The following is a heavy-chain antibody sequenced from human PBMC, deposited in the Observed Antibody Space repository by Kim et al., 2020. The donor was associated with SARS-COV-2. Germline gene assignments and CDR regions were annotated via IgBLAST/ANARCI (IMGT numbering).Heavy chain of an antibody. CDR2: ISNDGNNK. CDR3: GERGDGYKYGPFY. J-gene: IGHJ4*02. V-gene: IGHV3-30-3*01. D-gene: IGHD5-18*01. Sequence: GGSLRLSCAASGFTFSAYAMHWVRQAPGKGLEWVAVISNDGNNKYYTDSVKGRFTISRDNSKNTLYLQMNSLRPEDTAVYYCGERGDGYKYGPFYWGQGTLVTVSS. CDR1: GFTFSAYA.